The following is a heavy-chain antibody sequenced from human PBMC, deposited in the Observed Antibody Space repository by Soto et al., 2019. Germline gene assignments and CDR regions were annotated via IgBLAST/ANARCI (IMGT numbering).Heavy chain of an antibody. J-gene: IGHJ4*02. V-gene: IGHV4-31*03. CDR3: ARFPFDSNDWTNPRYFDI. Sequence: SETLSLTCTVSGGSISSGGYYWSWIRQHPGKGLEWIGDIYYSGSTYYNPSLKSRVTMSVDTSKNQFSLKLTSVTAADTALYYCARFPFDSNDWTNPRYFDIWGQGTLVTVSS. CDR2: IYYSGST. CDR1: GGSISSGGYY. D-gene: IGHD3-22*01.